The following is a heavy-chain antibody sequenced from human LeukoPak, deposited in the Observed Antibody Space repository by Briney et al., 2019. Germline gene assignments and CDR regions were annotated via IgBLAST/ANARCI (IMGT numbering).Heavy chain of an antibody. CDR2: INTDESST. V-gene: IGHV3-74*01. Sequence: GGSLRLSCAASGFTFSSYWMHWVRQAPGKGLVWVSHINTDESSTYYADSVKGRFTISRDNSKNTLYLQMNSLRAEDTAVYYCAKDVAGLHDYGDHGGWFDPWGQGTLVTVSS. D-gene: IGHD4-17*01. CDR3: AKDVAGLHDYGDHGGWFDP. CDR1: GFTFSSYW. J-gene: IGHJ5*02.